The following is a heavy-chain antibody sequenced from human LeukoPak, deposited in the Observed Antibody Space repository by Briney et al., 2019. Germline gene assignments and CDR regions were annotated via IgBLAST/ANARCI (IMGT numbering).Heavy chain of an antibody. CDR3: AKVRSYYYGSGILGY. D-gene: IGHD3-10*01. CDR1: GFTFSSYA. V-gene: IGHV3-23*01. Sequence: PGGSLRLSCAASGFTFSSYAMSWVRQAPGKGLEWVSAISGSGGSTYYADSVKGRFTISRDNSKNTLYLQMNSLRAEDTAVYYCAKVRSYYYGSGILGYWGQGTLVTVSS. CDR2: ISGSGGST. J-gene: IGHJ4*02.